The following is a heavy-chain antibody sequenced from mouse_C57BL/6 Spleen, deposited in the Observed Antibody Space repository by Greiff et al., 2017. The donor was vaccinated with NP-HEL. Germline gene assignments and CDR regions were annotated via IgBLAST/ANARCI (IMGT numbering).Heavy chain of an antibody. V-gene: IGHV1-39*01. CDR2: INPNYGTT. D-gene: IGHD1-1*01. CDR1: GYSFTDYH. Sequence: VQLQESGPELVKPGASVKISCKASGYSFTDYHMNWVKQSNGKSLEWIGVINPNYGTTSYNQKFKGKATLTVDQSSSTAYMQLNSLTSEDSAVDYWARSNGSPWFAYWGQGTLVTVSA. CDR3: ARSNGSPWFAY. J-gene: IGHJ3*01.